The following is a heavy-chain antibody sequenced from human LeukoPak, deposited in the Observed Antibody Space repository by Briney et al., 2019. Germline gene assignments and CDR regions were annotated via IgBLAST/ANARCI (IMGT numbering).Heavy chain of an antibody. V-gene: IGHV3-30*04. D-gene: IGHD5-12*01. CDR2: ISYDGSNK. CDR3: ARDEEIGYSGYAGEYFQH. Sequence: GGSLRLSCAASGFTFSSYAIHWVRQAPGKGLEWVAVISYDGSNKYYADSVKGRFTISRDNSKNTLYLQMNSLRAEDTAVYYCARDEEIGYSGYAGEYFQHWGQGTLVAVSS. CDR1: GFTFSSYA. J-gene: IGHJ1*01.